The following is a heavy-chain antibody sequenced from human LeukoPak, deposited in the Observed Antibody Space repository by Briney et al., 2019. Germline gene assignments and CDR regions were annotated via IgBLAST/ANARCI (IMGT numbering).Heavy chain of an antibody. CDR1: GGSISSGDYY. CDR2: TYYSGST. J-gene: IGHJ4*02. Sequence: PSETLSLTCTVSGGSISSGDYYWRWVRQHPGKGLEWIAYTYYSGSTYYNPSLKSRVTISVDTSKNQFSLKLSSVTAADTAVYYCARGQATSYIYCGGDRSPYYFDYWGQGALVTVSS. D-gene: IGHD2-21*02. V-gene: IGHV4-30-4*01. CDR3: ARGQATSYIYCGGDRSPYYFDY.